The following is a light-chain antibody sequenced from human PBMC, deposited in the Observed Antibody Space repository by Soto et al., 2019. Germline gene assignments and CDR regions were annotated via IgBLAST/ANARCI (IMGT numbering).Light chain of an antibody. CDR3: QQYDDLPIT. CDR2: DAY. CDR1: QDITNY. V-gene: IGKV1-33*01. Sequence: DIQMTQSPSSLSASVGDRVTITCQASQDITNYLNWYQQKPGKPPKLLINDAYNLETGVPSRFSGSGSGTHFSFTIHSLQPKEFATYYCQQYDDLPITFGLGTRLDIK. J-gene: IGKJ5*01.